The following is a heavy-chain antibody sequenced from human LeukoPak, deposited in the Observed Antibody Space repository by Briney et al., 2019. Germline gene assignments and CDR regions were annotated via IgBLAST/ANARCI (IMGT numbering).Heavy chain of an antibody. D-gene: IGHD3-16*01. CDR2: ISTSSNYI. J-gene: IGHJ3*02. CDR3: ARDVGASAPDAFDI. V-gene: IGHV3-21*01. Sequence: KPGGSLRLSCAASGFTFSTYNMNWVRQAPGKGLEWVSSISTSSNYIYYADSVRGRFTISRDNAKSSLYLQMNSLRAEATDVYYCARDVGASAPDAFDIWGQGTMVTVSS. CDR1: GFTFSTYN.